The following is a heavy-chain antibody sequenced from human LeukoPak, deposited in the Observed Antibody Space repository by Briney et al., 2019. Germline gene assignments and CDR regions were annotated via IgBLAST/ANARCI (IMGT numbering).Heavy chain of an antibody. J-gene: IGHJ4*02. Sequence: GASVTVSCTASGYTFTGYYMHWVRQAPGQGLEWLGWINPNSGGTNYAQKFQGRVTMTRDTSISTAYMELSRLRSDDTAVYYCARTTGTVGGYWGQGTLVTVSS. V-gene: IGHV1-2*02. CDR3: ARTTGTVGGY. D-gene: IGHD1-1*01. CDR1: GYTFTGYY. CDR2: INPNSGGT.